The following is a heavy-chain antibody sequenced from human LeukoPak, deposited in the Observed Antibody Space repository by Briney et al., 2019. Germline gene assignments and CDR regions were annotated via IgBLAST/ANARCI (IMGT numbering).Heavy chain of an antibody. CDR2: INTNTGNP. V-gene: IGHV7-4-1*02. Sequence: ASVKVSCKASGYTFTSYAMNWVRQAPGQGLEWMGWINTNTGNPTYAQGFTGRFVFSLDTSVSTAYLQISSLKAEDTAVYYCARDLSQGKYSSGFQLWGQGTLVTVSS. CDR3: ARDLSQGKYSSGFQL. D-gene: IGHD6-19*01. CDR1: GYTFTSYA. J-gene: IGHJ1*01.